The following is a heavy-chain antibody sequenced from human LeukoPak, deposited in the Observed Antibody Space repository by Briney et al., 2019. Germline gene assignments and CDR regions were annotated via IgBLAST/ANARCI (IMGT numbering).Heavy chain of an antibody. Sequence: GGSLRLSCAASGFTFSSYAMSWVRQAPGKGLEWVSAISGSGGSTCYADSVKGRFTISRDNSKNTLYLQMNSLGAEDTAVYYCAKSQGSSGWYNYYYGMDVWGQGTTVTVSS. J-gene: IGHJ6*02. CDR2: ISGSGGST. D-gene: IGHD6-19*01. CDR1: GFTFSSYA. V-gene: IGHV3-23*01. CDR3: AKSQGSSGWYNYYYGMDV.